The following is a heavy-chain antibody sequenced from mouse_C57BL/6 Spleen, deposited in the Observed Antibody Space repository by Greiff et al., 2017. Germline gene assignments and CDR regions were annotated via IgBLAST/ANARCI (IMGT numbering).Heavy chain of an antibody. Sequence: EVKVVESGEGLVKPGGSLKLSCAASGFTFSSYAMSWVRQTPEKRLEWVAYISSGGDYIYYADTVKGRFTISRDNARNTLYLQMSSLKSEDTAMYYCTRDYDYDEEGFLYYAMDYWGQGTSVTVSS. CDR1: GFTFSSYA. CDR3: TRDYDYDEEGFLYYAMDY. CDR2: ISSGGDYI. J-gene: IGHJ4*01. D-gene: IGHD2-4*01. V-gene: IGHV5-9-1*02.